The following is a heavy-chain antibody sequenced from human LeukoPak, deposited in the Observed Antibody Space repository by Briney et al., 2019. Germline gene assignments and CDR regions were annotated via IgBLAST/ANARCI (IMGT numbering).Heavy chain of an antibody. CDR1: GFTFSSYD. CDR2: IGTAGDT. D-gene: IGHD3-10*01. V-gene: IGHV3-13*04. CDR3: AREGRFYGSGSYSYYYYYYGMDV. J-gene: IGHJ6*02. Sequence: GGSLRLSCAASGFTFSSYDMHWVRQATGKGLEWVSAIGTAGDTYYPGSVKGRFTISRENAKNSLYLQMNSLRAGDTAVYYCAREGRFYGSGSYSYYYYYYGMDVWGQGTTVTVSS.